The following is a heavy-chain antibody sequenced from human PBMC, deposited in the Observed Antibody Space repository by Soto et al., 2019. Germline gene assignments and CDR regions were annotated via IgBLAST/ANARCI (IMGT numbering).Heavy chain of an antibody. D-gene: IGHD2-15*01. J-gene: IGHJ6*02. V-gene: IGHV4-30-4*02. Sequence: PSETLSLTCTVSGGSISSGDYYWSWIRQPPGKGLGWIGYIYYSGSTYYNPSLKSRVTISVDTSKNQFSLKLSSVTAADTAVYYCAREWGPETEVVGMDVWGQGTTVTVSS. CDR1: GGSISSGDYY. CDR2: IYYSGST. CDR3: AREWGPETEVVGMDV.